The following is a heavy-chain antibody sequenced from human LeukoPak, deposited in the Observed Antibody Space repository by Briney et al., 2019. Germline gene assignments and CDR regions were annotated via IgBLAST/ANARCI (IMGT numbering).Heavy chain of an antibody. J-gene: IGHJ4*02. Sequence: SETLSLTCAVSGGSISSGGYSWSWIRQPPGKGLEWIGYIYHSGSTYYNPSLKSRVTISVDTSKNQFSLKLSSVTAADTAVYYCARTPHWEPFDYWGQGTLVTVSS. CDR3: ARTPHWEPFDY. V-gene: IGHV4-30-2*02. D-gene: IGHD1-14*01. CDR1: GGSISSGGYS. CDR2: IYHSGST.